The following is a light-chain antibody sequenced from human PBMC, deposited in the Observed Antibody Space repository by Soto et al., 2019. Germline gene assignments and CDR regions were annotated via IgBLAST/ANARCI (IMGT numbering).Light chain of an antibody. CDR2: GNS. J-gene: IGLJ1*01. CDR1: SSNIGAGYD. Sequence: QAVVTQPPSVSGAPGQRVTISCTWSSSNIGAGYDVHWYQQLPGTAPKLLIYGNSNRPSGVPDRFSGSKSGTSASLAITGIQAEDEADYYCQYYDSSLSGWVFGTGTKVTVL. V-gene: IGLV1-40*01. CDR3: QYYDSSLSGWV.